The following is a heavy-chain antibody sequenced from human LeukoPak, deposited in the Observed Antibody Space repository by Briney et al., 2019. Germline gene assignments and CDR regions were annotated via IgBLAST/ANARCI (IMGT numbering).Heavy chain of an antibody. CDR1: GFTFSNAW. CDR3: TPFRKERIYIIIGFYFS. V-gene: IGHV3-15*01. Sequence: GGSLRLSCAASGFTFSNAWMSWVRQAPGKGLEWVGRIKSKGDGGTADYASPLQGRFTISRDDSTSTLYLQVNSLKTEDTAVYFCTPFRKERIYIIIGFYFSGGREPLVTVSS. J-gene: IGHJ4*02. D-gene: IGHD3-9*01. CDR2: IKSKGDGGTA.